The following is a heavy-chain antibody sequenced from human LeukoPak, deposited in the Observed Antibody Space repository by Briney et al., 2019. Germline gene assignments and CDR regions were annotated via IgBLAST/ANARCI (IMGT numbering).Heavy chain of an antibody. CDR3: ARDRGTSKKPGYFDY. Sequence: PGGSLRLSCAASGFTFSSYWMSWVRQAPGKGLEWVANIKQDGSEKYYVDSVKGRFAISRDNAKNSLYLQMNSLRAEDTAVYYCARDRGTSKKPGYFDYWGQGTLVTVSS. J-gene: IGHJ4*02. V-gene: IGHV3-7*01. CDR2: IKQDGSEK. D-gene: IGHD1-7*01. CDR1: GFTFSSYW.